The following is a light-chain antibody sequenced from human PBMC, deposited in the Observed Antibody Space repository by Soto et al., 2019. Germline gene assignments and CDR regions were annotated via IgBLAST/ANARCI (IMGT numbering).Light chain of an antibody. CDR3: QKYNIAPPFT. Sequence: DIQMTQSPSSLSASVGDRVTITCRASQGISNYLAWYQQKPGKVPKLLSYAASTLQSGVPSRFSGSGAGTEFTLTIISLQPEDVATYYCQKYNIAPPFTFGPGTKVDIK. V-gene: IGKV1-27*01. J-gene: IGKJ3*01. CDR1: QGISNY. CDR2: AAS.